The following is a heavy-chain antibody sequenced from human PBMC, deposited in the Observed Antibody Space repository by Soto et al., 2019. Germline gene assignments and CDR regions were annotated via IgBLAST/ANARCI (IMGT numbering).Heavy chain of an antibody. J-gene: IGHJ6*02. CDR1: GFTFSTYA. CDR3: VKGYWKGDV. CDR2: ISGSGGSI. V-gene: IGHV3-23*01. D-gene: IGHD1-1*01. Sequence: EVQLLESGGGLVQPGGSLRLSCAASGFTFSTYAMNWVRQAPGNGLEWVSGISGSGGSIHYADSVKGRLTISRDNSKNTLYLQMNSLSDEDTAVYHCVKGYWKGDVWGQGTTVTGSS.